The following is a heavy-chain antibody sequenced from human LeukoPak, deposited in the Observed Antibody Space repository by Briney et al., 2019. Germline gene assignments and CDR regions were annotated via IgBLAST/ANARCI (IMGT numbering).Heavy chain of an antibody. CDR2: IIPIFGTA. J-gene: IGHJ5*02. Sequence: ASVKVSCKASGGTFISYAISWVRQAPGQGLEWMGGIIPIFGTANYAQKFQGRVTITADESTSTAYMELSSLRSEDTAVYYCARITIFGVAQSREGYNWFDPWGQGTLVTVSS. D-gene: IGHD3-3*01. CDR3: ARITIFGVAQSREGYNWFDP. V-gene: IGHV1-69*13. CDR1: GGTFISYA.